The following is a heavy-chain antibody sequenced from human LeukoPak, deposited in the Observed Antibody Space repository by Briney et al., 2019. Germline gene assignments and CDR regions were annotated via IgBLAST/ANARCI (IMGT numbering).Heavy chain of an antibody. Sequence: SETLSLTCTVSGGSISSYYWSWIRQPPGKGLEWIGYIYNSGNTNYNPSLKSRVTISVDTSKNRCSLKLTSVTAADTAVYYCARDRGSYETNFDYWGQGTLVTVSS. V-gene: IGHV4-59*12. CDR1: GGSISSYY. CDR3: ARDRGSYETNFDY. CDR2: IYNSGNT. D-gene: IGHD1-26*01. J-gene: IGHJ4*02.